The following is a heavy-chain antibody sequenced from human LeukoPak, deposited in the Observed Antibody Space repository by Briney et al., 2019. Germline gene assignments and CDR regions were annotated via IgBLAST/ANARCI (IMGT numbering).Heavy chain of an antibody. CDR2: IYTSGST. V-gene: IGHV4-61*02. Sequence: PSQTLSLTCTVSGGSISSGSYYWSWIRQPAGKGLEWIGRIYTSGSTNYNPSLKSRVTISVDTSKNQFSLKLSSVTAADTAVYYCAREIVHRGFDAFDIWGQGTMVTVSS. J-gene: IGHJ3*02. CDR3: AREIVHRGFDAFDI. D-gene: IGHD6-6*01. CDR1: GGSISSGSYY.